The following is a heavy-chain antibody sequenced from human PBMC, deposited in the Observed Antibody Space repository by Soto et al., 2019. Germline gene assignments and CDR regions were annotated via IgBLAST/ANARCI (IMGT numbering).Heavy chain of an antibody. CDR3: AKTLNYCSGGSCYSKKSYYYYYYMDV. J-gene: IGHJ6*03. Sequence: GGSLRLSCAASGFTFSSYAMSWVRQAPGKGLEWVSAISGSGGSTYYADSVKGRFTISRDNSKNTLYLQMNSLRAEDTAVYYYAKTLNYCSGGSCYSKKSYYYYYYMDVWGKGTTVTVSS. V-gene: IGHV3-23*01. CDR1: GFTFSSYA. D-gene: IGHD2-15*01. CDR2: ISGSGGST.